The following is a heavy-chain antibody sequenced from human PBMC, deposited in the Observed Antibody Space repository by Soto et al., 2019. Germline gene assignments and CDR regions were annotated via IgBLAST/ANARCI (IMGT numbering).Heavy chain of an antibody. CDR1: GFTFSTYS. J-gene: IGHJ4*02. CDR2: ISSNSGST. CDR3: VKDGYDSSGYYFGPPDY. V-gene: IGHV3-64D*08. Sequence: GSLRLSCAASGFTFSTYSMNWVRQAPGKGLEYVSAISSNSGSTYYADSVKGRFTISRDNSKNTLYLQMSSLRAEDTAVYYCVKDGYDSSGYYFGPPDYWGQGTLVTVSS. D-gene: IGHD3-22*01.